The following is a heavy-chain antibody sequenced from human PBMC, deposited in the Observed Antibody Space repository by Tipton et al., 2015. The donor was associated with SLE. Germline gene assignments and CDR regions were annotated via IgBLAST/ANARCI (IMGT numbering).Heavy chain of an antibody. Sequence: LRLSCAVYGGSFSAFYWTWVRQSPGKGLEWIGDIIHSGSTNYNPSLKGRVTISVDTSKNQFSLKLSSVTAADTAVYYCARDPNGGYGSFDYWGLGALVTVSS. J-gene: IGHJ4*02. CDR1: GGSFSAFY. D-gene: IGHD7-27*01. CDR2: IIHSGST. CDR3: ARDPNGGYGSFDY. V-gene: IGHV4-34*12.